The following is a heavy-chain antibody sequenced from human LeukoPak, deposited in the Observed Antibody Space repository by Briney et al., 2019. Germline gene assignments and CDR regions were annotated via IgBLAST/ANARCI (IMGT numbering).Heavy chain of an antibody. J-gene: IGHJ4*02. CDR3: ATGDIVVVPADTLDY. V-gene: IGHV1-24*01. Sequence: ASVKVSCKVSGYTLTELSMRWVRQAPGKGLEWMGGFDPEDGETIYAQKFQGRVTMTEDTSTDTAYMELSSLRSEDTAVYCCATGDIVVVPADTLDYWGQGTLVTVSS. CDR1: GYTLTELS. D-gene: IGHD2-2*01. CDR2: FDPEDGET.